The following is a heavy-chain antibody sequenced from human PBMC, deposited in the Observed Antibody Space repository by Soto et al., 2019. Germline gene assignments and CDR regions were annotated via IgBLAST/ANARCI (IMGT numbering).Heavy chain of an antibody. CDR3: ARETYSFNDY. CDR2: INPDGGST. Sequence: EVQLVESGGGLVLPGGSLRLSCAASGFTFSGYWMHWVRQAPGEGLVWVSRINPDGGSTNYADSVKGRFTISRDNDKNTLFLQMNGLRAEDTAVYYCARETYSFNDYWGRGTLVTVSS. CDR1: GFTFSGYW. J-gene: IGHJ4*02. V-gene: IGHV3-74*01. D-gene: IGHD4-4*01.